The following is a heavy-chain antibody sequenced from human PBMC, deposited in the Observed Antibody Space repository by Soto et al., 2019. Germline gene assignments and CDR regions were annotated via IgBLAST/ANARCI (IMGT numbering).Heavy chain of an antibody. V-gene: IGHV3-53*01. CDR3: ARDLAIGYSSSRVRYYYYGMDV. D-gene: IGHD6-13*01. CDR1: GFTVSSNY. CDR2: IYSGGST. J-gene: IGHJ6*02. Sequence: HPGGSLRLSCAASGFTVSSNYMSWVRQAPGKGLEWVSVIYSGGSTYYADSVKGRFTISRDNSKNTLYLQMNSLRAEDTAVYYCARDLAIGYSSSRVRYYYYGMDVWGQGTTVTVSS.